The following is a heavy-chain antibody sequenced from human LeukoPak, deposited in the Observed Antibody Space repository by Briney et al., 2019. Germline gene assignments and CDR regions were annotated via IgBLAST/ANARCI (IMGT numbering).Heavy chain of an antibody. CDR1: GGSISSSNW. V-gene: IGHV4-4*02. J-gene: IGHJ6*03. D-gene: IGHD3-16*01. CDR3: ARIGATFPHFYMEV. CDR2: IYHSGSF. Sequence: PSGTLSLTCDVSGGSISSSNWWSWVRQYPERGLEWLAEIYHSGSFNRNPSLKSRVTISVDKSKNQFSLRLSSVTAADTAVYSCARIGATFPHFYMEVWGKGTTVTVSS.